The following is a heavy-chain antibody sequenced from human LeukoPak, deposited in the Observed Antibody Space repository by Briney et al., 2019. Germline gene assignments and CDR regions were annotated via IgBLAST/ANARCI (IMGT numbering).Heavy chain of an antibody. V-gene: IGHV4-39*01. CDR3: ARHGCSGAGCPFQH. J-gene: IGHJ1*01. CDR1: GGSISSNNYF. Sequence: TSETLSLTCTVSGGSISSNNYFWGWIRQPPGKGLEWIGTFYYSGNTFYNPSLKSRVTISVDTSKNQFSLNLSSVTAADTAVYYCARHGCSGAGCPFQHWGQGTLVTVSS. D-gene: IGHD2-15*01. CDR2: FYYSGNT.